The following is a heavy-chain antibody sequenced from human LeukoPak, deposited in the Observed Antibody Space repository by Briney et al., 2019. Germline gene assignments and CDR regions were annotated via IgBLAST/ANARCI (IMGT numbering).Heavy chain of an antibody. D-gene: IGHD6-19*01. CDR3: ARDRSGWYIHHFDY. CDR1: GFTFSSYA. Sequence: PGGSLRLSCAASGFTFSSYAMHWVRQAPGKGLEWVAVISYDGSNKYYADSVKGRFTISRDNSKNTLYLQMNSLRAEDTAVYYCARDRSGWYIHHFDYWGQGTLVTVSS. J-gene: IGHJ4*02. CDR2: ISYDGSNK. V-gene: IGHV3-30*04.